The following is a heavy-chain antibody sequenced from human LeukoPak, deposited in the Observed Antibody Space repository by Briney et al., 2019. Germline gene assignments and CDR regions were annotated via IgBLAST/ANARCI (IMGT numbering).Heavy chain of an antibody. J-gene: IGHJ4*02. CDR3: TSRTAMVTSPFDY. CDR2: IRSKANSYAT. Sequence: GGSLRLSCAASGFTFSSYAMSWVRQASGKGLEWVGRIRSKANSYATAYAASVKGRFTISRDDSKNTAYLRVNSLKTEDTAVYYCTSRTAMVTSPFDYWGQGTLVTVSS. D-gene: IGHD5-18*01. CDR1: GFTFSSYA. V-gene: IGHV3-73*01.